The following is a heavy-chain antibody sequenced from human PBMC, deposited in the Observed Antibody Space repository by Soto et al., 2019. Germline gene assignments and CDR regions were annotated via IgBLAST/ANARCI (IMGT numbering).Heavy chain of an antibody. V-gene: IGHV3-48*02. D-gene: IGHD3-3*01. CDR3: ARLNDFWSGPINYYYYGMDV. Sequence: GALRLSCAASGFPFSSYSMNWVRQAQGEGLEWVSYISSSISTIYYADSVKGRFTISRDNAKNSLYLQMNSLRDEDTAVYYCARLNDFWSGPINYYYYGMDVWGQGTTVTVSS. CDR1: GFPFSSYS. CDR2: ISSSISTI. J-gene: IGHJ6*02.